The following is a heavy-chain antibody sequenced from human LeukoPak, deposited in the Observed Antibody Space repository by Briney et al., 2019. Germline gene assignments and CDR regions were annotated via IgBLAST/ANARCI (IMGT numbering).Heavy chain of an antibody. CDR2: IIPIFGTA. Sequence: EASVKVSCKASGGTFSSYAISWVRQAPGQGLEWMGGIIPIFGTANYAQKFQGRVTITADESTSTAYMELRSLRSEDTAVYYCARSVGYYYGSGSLYYYGMDVWGKGTTATVSS. J-gene: IGHJ6*04. D-gene: IGHD3-10*01. CDR1: GGTFSSYA. CDR3: ARSVGYYYGSGSLYYYGMDV. V-gene: IGHV1-69*13.